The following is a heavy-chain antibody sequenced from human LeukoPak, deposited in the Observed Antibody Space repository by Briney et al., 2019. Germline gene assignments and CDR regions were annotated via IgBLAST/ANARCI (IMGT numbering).Heavy chain of an antibody. CDR3: ARDDYGALAP. J-gene: IGHJ5*02. V-gene: IGHV3-11*01. CDR1: GFTFRDYY. CDR2: ISSSGSPI. Sequence: PGGSLRLSCAASGFTFRDYYMSWLRQAPGKGLEWVSYISSSGSPIYYADSVKGRFTISRDNARNSVYLQMSSLRAEDTAVYYCARDDYGALAPWGQGTLVTVSS. D-gene: IGHD4-17*01.